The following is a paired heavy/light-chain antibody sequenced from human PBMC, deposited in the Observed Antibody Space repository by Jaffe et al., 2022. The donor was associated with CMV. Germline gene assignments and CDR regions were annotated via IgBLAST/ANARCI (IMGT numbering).Light chain of an antibody. CDR2: GAS. V-gene: IGKV3-20*01. CDR1: QSVSTND. J-gene: IGKJ2*01. Sequence: EIVLTQSPGTLSLSPGERVTLSCRASQSVSTNDLAWYQQKPGQAPRLLIYGASRRAFGIPDRFGGRGSGTDFTLTVSRLEPEDFAVYYCQLYGSSPPYTFGQGTKLDIK. CDR3: QLYGSSPPYT.
Heavy chain of an antibody. J-gene: IGHJ4*02. CDR3: ARHAAGWINGVAVAGFDH. Sequence: EAQVVESGGGLVQPGGSLRLSCAVSGFSVSSYGMNWVRQAPGKGLEWVAHIKQDGREKYYVDSVKGRFTISRDNAKNSLYLQMNSLRVEDTAVYYCARHAAGWINGVAVAGFDHWDQGTLVTVSS. V-gene: IGHV3-7*03. D-gene: IGHD6-19*01. CDR2: IKQDGREK. CDR1: GFSVSSYG.